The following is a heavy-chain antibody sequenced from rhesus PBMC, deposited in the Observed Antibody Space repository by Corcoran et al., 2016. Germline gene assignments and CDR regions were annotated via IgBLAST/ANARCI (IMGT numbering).Heavy chain of an antibody. CDR3: ARGATARRYYFDY. CDR1: GGSVSSRNW. J-gene: IGHJ4*01. Sequence: QVQLQESGPGLVKPSETLSLPCAVSGGSVSSRNWWSWISHPPGQGLEWIGYSSGSSGSTYYNPSLKSRVTISKDTSKNQFSLKLSSVTAADTAVYYCARGATARRYYFDYWGQGVLVTVSS. CDR2: SSGSSGST. D-gene: IGHD5-36*01. V-gene: IGHV4-65*01.